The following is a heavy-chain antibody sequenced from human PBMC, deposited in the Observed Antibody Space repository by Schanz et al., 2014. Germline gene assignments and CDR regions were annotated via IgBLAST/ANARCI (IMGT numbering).Heavy chain of an antibody. CDR1: GVTFSSYA. CDR3: ARDLIGSGWYG. CDR2: ISGSGAST. Sequence: EVQLLESGGGLVQPGGSLRLSCAASGVTFSSYAMSWVRQAPGKGLEWVSAISGSGASTYYADSVKGRFTISRDNAKNSLYLQMNSLTVEDSGVYCCARDLIGSGWYGWGQGTLVTVSS. J-gene: IGHJ4*02. D-gene: IGHD6-19*01. V-gene: IGHV3-23*01.